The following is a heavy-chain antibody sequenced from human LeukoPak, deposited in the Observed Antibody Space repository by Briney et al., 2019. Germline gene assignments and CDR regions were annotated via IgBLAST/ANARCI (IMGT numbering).Heavy chain of an antibody. J-gene: IGHJ5*02. CDR3: ARQDHCSSTSCLGSWFDP. V-gene: IGHV5-51*01. Sequence: GQSLKISCQASGYRFTSYWIAWVRQMPGKGLEWMGIIYPGDSDTRYSPSFQGQVTISADKSISTAYLQWSSLKASDTAMYYCARQDHCSSTSCLGSWFDPWGQGTLVTVSS. D-gene: IGHD2-2*01. CDR1: GYRFTSYW. CDR2: IYPGDSDT.